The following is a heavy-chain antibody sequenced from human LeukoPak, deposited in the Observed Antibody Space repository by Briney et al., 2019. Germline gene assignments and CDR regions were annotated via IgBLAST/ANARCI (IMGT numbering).Heavy chain of an antibody. CDR2: INHSGST. CDR3: ARGGYCSGGSCYSVWFDP. Sequence: SETLSLTCAVYGWSFSGYYWSWIRQPPGKRREWIGEINHSGSTNYNPSLKSRVTISVDTSKNQFSLKLSSVTAADTAVYYCARGGYCSGGSCYSVWFDPWGQGTLVTVSS. V-gene: IGHV4-34*01. J-gene: IGHJ5*02. D-gene: IGHD2-15*01. CDR1: GWSFSGYY.